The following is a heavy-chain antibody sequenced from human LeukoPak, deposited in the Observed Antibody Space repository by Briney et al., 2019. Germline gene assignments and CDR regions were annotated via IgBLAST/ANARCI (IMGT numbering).Heavy chain of an antibody. CDR1: GFTFSDYW. Sequence: GGSLRLSCAASGFTFSDYWMSWVRQAPGKGLEWVANIKQDGSDKYYVDSVRGRFTISRDNAKNTLYLQMNSLRAEDTAVYYCARAKGAMVTGYFDYWGQGTLVTVSS. D-gene: IGHD5-18*01. CDR3: ARAKGAMVTGYFDY. J-gene: IGHJ4*02. CDR2: IKQDGSDK. V-gene: IGHV3-7*01.